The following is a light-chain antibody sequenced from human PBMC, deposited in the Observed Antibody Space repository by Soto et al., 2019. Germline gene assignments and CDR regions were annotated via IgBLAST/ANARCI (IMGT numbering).Light chain of an antibody. CDR3: QQYDNWPHP. V-gene: IGKV3-15*01. CDR1: QNLSRN. CDR2: GAS. Sequence: EMVMTQSPATLSVSPGERATLSCRASQNLSRNLAWYQQQPGQAPRLLIYGASTRATGIPARFSGSGSGTDFALTISSLQSEDFAVYYCQQYDNWPHPFRQGTKLELK. J-gene: IGKJ2*01.